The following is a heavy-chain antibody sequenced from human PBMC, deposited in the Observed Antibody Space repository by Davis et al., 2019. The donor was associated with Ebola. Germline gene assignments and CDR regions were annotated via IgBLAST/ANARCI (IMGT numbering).Heavy chain of an antibody. D-gene: IGHD2-15*01. CDR2: IRNKAKSYST. J-gene: IGHJ4*02. CDR3: ARLSTGYYVYDY. V-gene: IGHV3-72*01. CDR1: GFTLSDHY. Sequence: GGSLRLSCAASGFTLSDHYMDWVRQAPGKGLECIGRIRNKAKSYSTDYAASVKGRFTISRDDSKNSLYLQMNGLKTEDTAVYYCARLSTGYYVYDYWGQGTLVTVSS.